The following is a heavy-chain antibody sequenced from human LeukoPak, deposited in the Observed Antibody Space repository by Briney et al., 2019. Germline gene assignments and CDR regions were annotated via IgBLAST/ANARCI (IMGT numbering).Heavy chain of an antibody. V-gene: IGHV4-61*01. CDR1: GGSVSSGSYY. D-gene: IGHD6-13*01. CDR2: IYYSGRT. Sequence: SETLSLTCTVSGGSVSSGSYYWSWIRQPPGKGLEWIGYIYYSGRTNYNPSLKSRVTISVDTSKNQFSLKLSSVTAADTAMYYCARAYSTSWYAPHDYWGQGTLVTVSS. J-gene: IGHJ4*02. CDR3: ARAYSTSWYAPHDY.